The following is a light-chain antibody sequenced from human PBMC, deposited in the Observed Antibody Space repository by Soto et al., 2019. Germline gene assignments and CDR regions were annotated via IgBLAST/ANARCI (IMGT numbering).Light chain of an antibody. CDR2: DVF. CDR3: GSYITSAMVV. J-gene: IGLJ2*01. V-gene: IGLV2-14*01. CDR1: SSDVPGSNS. Sequence: QSVLTQPASVSASRGQSITISCTGTSSDVPGSNSVSWYQQHPGKAPILIIFDVFKRPSGISDRFSGSKSGNTASLTISGLQAEDEADYYCGSYITSAMVVFGGGTKLTVL.